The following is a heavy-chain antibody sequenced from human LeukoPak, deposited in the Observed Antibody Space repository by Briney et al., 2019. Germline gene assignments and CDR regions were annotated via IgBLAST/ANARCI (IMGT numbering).Heavy chain of an antibody. V-gene: IGHV1-69*13. J-gene: IGHJ5*02. D-gene: IGHD2-2*01. CDR1: GGTFSSYA. CDR2: IIPIFGTA. Sequence: ASEKVSCKASGGTFSSYAISWVRQAPGQGLEWMGGIIPIFGTANYAQKFQGRVTNTADESTSTAYMELSSLRSEDTAVYYCASSSTSKRGNWFDPWGQGTLVTVSS. CDR3: ASSSTSKRGNWFDP.